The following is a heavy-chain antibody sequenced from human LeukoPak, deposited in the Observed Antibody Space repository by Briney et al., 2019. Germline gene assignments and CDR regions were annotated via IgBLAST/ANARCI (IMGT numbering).Heavy chain of an antibody. V-gene: IGHV3-23*01. Sequence: GKGPEWVAGISSSGDSTFYADSVKGRFTISRDNSKNTMYLQMNNLRAEDTATYYSVTAKYFWGQEDLGTVS. J-gene: IGHJ4*02. CDR3: VTAKYF. D-gene: IGHD3-10*01. CDR2: ISSSGDST.